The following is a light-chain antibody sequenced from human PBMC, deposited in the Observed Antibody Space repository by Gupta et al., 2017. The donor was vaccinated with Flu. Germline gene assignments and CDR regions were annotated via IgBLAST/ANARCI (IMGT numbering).Light chain of an antibody. V-gene: IGKV1-5*03. Sequence: DSQMTQSPSTLSASVGDRVTITCRASQSISTWLAWYQQKPGKTPQLLISKASSLQSGVPSRFSGSGSGTEFTLTISSLQPDDFATYYCQHYTSYSGTFGPGTKVNI. CDR3: QHYTSYSGT. J-gene: IGKJ3*01. CDR1: QSISTW. CDR2: KAS.